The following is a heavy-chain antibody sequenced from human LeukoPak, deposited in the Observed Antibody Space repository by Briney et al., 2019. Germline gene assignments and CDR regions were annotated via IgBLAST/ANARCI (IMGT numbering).Heavy chain of an antibody. J-gene: IGHJ6*03. V-gene: IGHV3-23*01. CDR3: AKEPAAILFYYYYYMDV. Sequence: GGSLRLSCAAFGFTFSSYAMSWVRQAPGKGLEWVSAISGSGGSTYYADSVKGRLTISRDNSKNTLYLQMNSLRAEDTAVYYCAKEPAAILFYYYYYMDVWGKGTTVTVSS. CDR1: GFTFSSYA. CDR2: ISGSGGST. D-gene: IGHD2-2*01.